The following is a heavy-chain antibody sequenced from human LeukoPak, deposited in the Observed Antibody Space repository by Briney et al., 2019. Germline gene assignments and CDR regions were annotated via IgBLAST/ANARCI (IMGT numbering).Heavy chain of an antibody. J-gene: IGHJ2*01. Sequence: ASVKVSCKASGYTFISYYMHWVRQAPGQGLEWMGIINPSGGSTCYAQKFQGRVTMTRDTSTSTVYMELSSLRSEDTAVYYCARGDSGPGYSYWYFDLWGRGTLVTVSS. V-gene: IGHV1-46*03. CDR3: ARGDSGPGYSYWYFDL. CDR1: GYTFISYY. D-gene: IGHD5-12*01. CDR2: INPSGGST.